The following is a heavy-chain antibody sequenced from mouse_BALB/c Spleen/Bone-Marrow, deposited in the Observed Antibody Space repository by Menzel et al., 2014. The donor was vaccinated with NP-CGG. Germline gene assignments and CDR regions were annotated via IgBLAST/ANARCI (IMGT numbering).Heavy chain of an antibody. J-gene: IGHJ3*01. CDR3: ANYYYGSSLFAY. CDR1: GFNIKDTY. D-gene: IGHD1-1*01. V-gene: IGHV14-3*02. CDR2: IDPANGNT. Sequence: VQLQQSGAELVKPGASVKLSCTASGFNIKDTYMHWVKQRPEQGLEWIGRIDPANGNTKYDPKFQGKATITAGTSSNTAYLQLSSLTSEDTAVYYCANYYYGSSLFAYWGQGTLVTVSA.